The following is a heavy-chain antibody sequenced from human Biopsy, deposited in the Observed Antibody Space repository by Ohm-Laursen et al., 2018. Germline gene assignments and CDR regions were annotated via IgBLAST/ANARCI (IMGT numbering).Heavy chain of an antibody. D-gene: IGHD4-11*01. J-gene: IGHJ6*02. Sequence: SETLSLTCTVSGDSVTKYYWCWIRQPPGKGLEWIGHIYYSVMTNYNPSLQSRISISVDTSRNQVSLTLSSVTAADTAVYYCARDSGILNYGNFKYYHYYGMDVWGQGTKVTVSS. CDR2: IYYSVMT. V-gene: IGHV4-59*02. CDR3: ARDSGILNYGNFKYYHYYGMDV. CDR1: GDSVTKYY.